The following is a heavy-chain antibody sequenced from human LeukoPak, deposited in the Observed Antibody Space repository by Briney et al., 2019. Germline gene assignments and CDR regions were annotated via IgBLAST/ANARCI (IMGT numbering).Heavy chain of an antibody. CDR2: ISGSGGST. Sequence: PGGSLRLSCAASGFTFSSYAMSWVRQAPGKGLEWVSAISGSGGSTYYADSMKGRFTISRDNSKNTLCLQMNSLRAEDTAVYYCAKDGQAATYYYDSGAYYYDYWGQGTLVTVSS. D-gene: IGHD3-22*01. V-gene: IGHV3-23*01. J-gene: IGHJ4*02. CDR3: AKDGQAATYYYDSGAYYYDY. CDR1: GFTFSSYA.